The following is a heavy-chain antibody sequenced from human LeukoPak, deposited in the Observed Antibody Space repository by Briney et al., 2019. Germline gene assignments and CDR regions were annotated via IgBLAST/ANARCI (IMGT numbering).Heavy chain of an antibody. CDR2: IIPIFGTA. J-gene: IGHJ3*02. Sequence: SVKVSCKASGGTFSSYAISWVRQAPGQGLEWMGGIIPIFGTANYAQKFQGRVTITADESTSTAYMELSSLRSEDTAVYYCARGKFNDYVWGSYRYDAFDIWGQGTMATVSS. D-gene: IGHD3-16*02. V-gene: IGHV1-69*01. CDR1: GGTFSSYA. CDR3: ARGKFNDYVWGSYRYDAFDI.